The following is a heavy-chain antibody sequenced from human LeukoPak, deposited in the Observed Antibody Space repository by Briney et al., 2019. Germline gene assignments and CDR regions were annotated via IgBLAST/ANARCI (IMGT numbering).Heavy chain of an antibody. D-gene: IGHD3-10*01. CDR1: GFTFSSYS. CDR2: ISSSSSYM. Sequence: PGGSLRLSCAASGFTFSSYSMNWVRQAPGKGLEWVSSISSSSSYMYYADSVKGRFTISRDNAKNSLYLQMNSLRAEDTAVYYCARVSGYYGSGSAFDIWGQGTMVTVSS. J-gene: IGHJ3*02. V-gene: IGHV3-21*01. CDR3: ARVSGYYGSGSAFDI.